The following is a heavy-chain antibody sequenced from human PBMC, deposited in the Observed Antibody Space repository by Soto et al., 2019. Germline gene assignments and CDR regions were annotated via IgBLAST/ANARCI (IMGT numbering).Heavy chain of an antibody. Sequence: PSETLSLTCTVSGGSISSYSWSWIRQPPGKGLEWIGYIYHSGSTYYNPSLKSRVTISVDRSKDQFSLKLSSVTAADTAVYYCARTGYSGYDYYYYGMDVWGQGTTVTVSS. CDR3: ARTGYSGYDYYYYGMDV. CDR2: IYHSGST. D-gene: IGHD5-12*01. CDR1: GGSISSYS. J-gene: IGHJ6*02. V-gene: IGHV4-59*01.